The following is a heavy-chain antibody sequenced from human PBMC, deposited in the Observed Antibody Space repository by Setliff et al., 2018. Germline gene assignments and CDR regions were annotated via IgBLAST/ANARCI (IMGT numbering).Heavy chain of an antibody. J-gene: IGHJ6*02. CDR2: IYYSGST. Sequence: TLSLTCTVSGGSISSGDYYWSWIRQPPGKGLEWIGYIYYSGSTYYNPSLKSRVTISVDTSKNQFSLKLSSVTAADTAVYYCARRRGIDDYADYYYYYGLDVWGQGTTVTVSS. V-gene: IGHV4-30-4*08. CDR1: GGSISSGDYY. CDR3: ARRRGIDDYADYYYYYGLDV. D-gene: IGHD4-17*01.